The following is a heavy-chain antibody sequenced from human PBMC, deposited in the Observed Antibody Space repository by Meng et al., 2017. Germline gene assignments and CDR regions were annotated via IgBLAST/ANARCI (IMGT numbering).Heavy chain of an antibody. CDR1: GGSFSGYY. D-gene: IGHD5-18*01. Sequence: QVQRQQWGGGLLKPSGTLSLTCAVYGGSFSGYYWSWIRQPPGKGLEWIGEINHSGSTNYNPSLKSRVTISVDTSKNQFSLKLSSVTAADTAVYYCARGTRGYSYGNDYWGQGTLVTVSS. V-gene: IGHV4-34*01. CDR3: ARGTRGYSYGNDY. J-gene: IGHJ4*02. CDR2: INHSGST.